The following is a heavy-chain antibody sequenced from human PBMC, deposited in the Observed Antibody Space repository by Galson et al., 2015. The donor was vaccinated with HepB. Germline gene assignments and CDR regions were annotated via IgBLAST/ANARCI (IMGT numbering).Heavy chain of an antibody. D-gene: IGHD1-26*01. CDR3: ARDGAYRSADAFDI. CDR1: GYTFTSFG. J-gene: IGHJ3*02. V-gene: IGHV1-18*01. CDR2: ISGYNGDT. Sequence: SVKVSCKASGYTFTSFGISRVRQAPGQGLEWMGWISGYNGDTNYAQTLQGRVTLTTDTSTTTAYMELTSLRSDDTAVYYCARDGAYRSADAFDIWGQGTMVTVSS.